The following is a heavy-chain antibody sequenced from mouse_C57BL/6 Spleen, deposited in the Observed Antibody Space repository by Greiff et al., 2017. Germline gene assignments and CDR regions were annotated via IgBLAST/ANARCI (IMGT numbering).Heavy chain of an antibody. V-gene: IGHV1-81*01. D-gene: IGHD4-1*01. J-gene: IGHJ2*01. CDR1: GYTFTSYG. CDR2: IYPRSGNT. Sequence: QVQLQQSGAELARPGASVKLSCKASGYTFTSYGISWVKLRTGQGLEWIGQIYPRSGNTYYNEKFKGKATLTADKSSSTAYMELRSLTSADSAVYFCAREGTGPPYYFDYWGQGTTLTVSS. CDR3: AREGTGPPYYFDY.